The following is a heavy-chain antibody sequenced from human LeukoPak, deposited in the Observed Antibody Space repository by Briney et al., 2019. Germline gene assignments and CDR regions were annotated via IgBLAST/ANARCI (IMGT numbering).Heavy chain of an antibody. CDR1: GGSITSNSYY. D-gene: IGHD2-2*01. J-gene: IGHJ4*02. CDR2: ITYSGST. V-gene: IGHV4-39*07. Sequence: SETLSLTCTVSGGSITSNSYYWGWLRQPPGKGLEWIGSITYSGSTYYNPSLKRRVTISIDTSKNQLSLKLSSVTAADTAVYYCARERREQLLPPYTRSVTYFDYWGQGTLVTVSS. CDR3: ARERREQLLPPYTRSVTYFDY.